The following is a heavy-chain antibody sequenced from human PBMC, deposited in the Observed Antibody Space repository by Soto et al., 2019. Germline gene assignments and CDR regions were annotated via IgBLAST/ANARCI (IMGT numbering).Heavy chain of an antibody. CDR3: AKGIAARMDAFDI. J-gene: IGHJ3*02. CDR1: GFTFSSYA. Sequence: EVQLLESGGGLVQPGGSLRLSCAASGFTFSSYAMSWVRQAPGKGLEWVSAISGSGGSTYYADSVKGRFTVSRDNSKNTLYLQMHSLRAVHTAVHYCAKGIAARMDAFDIWGQGTMVTLSS. V-gene: IGHV3-23*01. CDR2: ISGSGGST. D-gene: IGHD6-6*01.